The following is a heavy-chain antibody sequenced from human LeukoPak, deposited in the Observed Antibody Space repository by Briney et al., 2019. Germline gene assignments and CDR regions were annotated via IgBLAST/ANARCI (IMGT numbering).Heavy chain of an antibody. CDR3: ASRGYSYGHENDY. J-gene: IGHJ4*02. Sequence: SETLSLTCTVSGGSISISSYYWGWIRQPPGKGLEWIGSIYYSGSTYYNPSLKSRVTISVDTSKNQFSLKLSSVTAADTAVYYCASRGYSYGHENDYWGQGTLVTVSS. V-gene: IGHV4-39*01. CDR2: IYYSGST. CDR1: GGSISISSYY. D-gene: IGHD5-18*01.